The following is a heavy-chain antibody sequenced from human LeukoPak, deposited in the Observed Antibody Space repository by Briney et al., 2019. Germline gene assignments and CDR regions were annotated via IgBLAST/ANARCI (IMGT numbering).Heavy chain of an antibody. CDR1: GYTFTGYY. CDR2: INPNSGGT. D-gene: IGHD3-10*01. J-gene: IGHJ4*02. Sequence: ASVKVSCKASGYTFTGYYMHWVRQAPGQGLEWMGWINPNSGGTNYAQKFQGRVTMTRDTSIGTAYMELSRLRSDDTAVYYCARDPLITMVRGVTTEYYFDYWGQGTLVTVSS. CDR3: ARDPLITMVRGVTTEYYFDY. V-gene: IGHV1-2*02.